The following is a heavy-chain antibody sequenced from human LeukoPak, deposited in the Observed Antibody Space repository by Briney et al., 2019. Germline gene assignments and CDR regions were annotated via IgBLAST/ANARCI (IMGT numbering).Heavy chain of an antibody. V-gene: IGHV3-23*01. D-gene: IGHD5-12*01. Sequence: GGSLRLSCAASGFTFSSYAMSWVRQAPGKGLEWVSAISGSGGSTYYADSVKGRFTISRDNSKNTLYLQMNSLRAEDTAAYYCAKLIVATINSYPDYWGQGTLVTVSS. CDR3: AKLIVATINSYPDY. CDR1: GFTFSSYA. CDR2: ISGSGGST. J-gene: IGHJ4*02.